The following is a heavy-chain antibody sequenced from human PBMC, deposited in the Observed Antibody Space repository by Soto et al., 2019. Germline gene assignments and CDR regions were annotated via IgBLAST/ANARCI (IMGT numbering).Heavy chain of an antibody. CDR1: GGSLTSSSYS. J-gene: IGHJ3*02. V-gene: IGHV4-39*01. Sequence: QLQLQESGPGLVKPSETLSLTCTVSGGSLTSSSYSWDWIRQPQGKGPEWIGSIYYSGSTYYTPSLKSRVTLSVDTSKNQFSLKLSSVTAADTAVYYCASTVVVAATLGAFDIWGQGTMVTVSS. CDR2: IYYSGST. D-gene: IGHD2-15*01. CDR3: ASTVVVAATLGAFDI.